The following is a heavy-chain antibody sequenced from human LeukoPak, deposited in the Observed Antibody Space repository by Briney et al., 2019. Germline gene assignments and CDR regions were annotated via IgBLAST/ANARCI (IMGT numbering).Heavy chain of an antibody. Sequence: GGARRLSCAASRFTFISYAMHWVRQAPGKGVEGVAVISYDGSNKYYADSVKGRFTISRDNSKNTLYLQMDRMRAEDTAVYYCAKQWLDAFDIWGQGTMVTVSS. CDR1: RFTFISYA. J-gene: IGHJ3*02. D-gene: IGHD6-19*01. CDR3: AKQWLDAFDI. V-gene: IGHV3-30-3*01. CDR2: ISYDGSNK.